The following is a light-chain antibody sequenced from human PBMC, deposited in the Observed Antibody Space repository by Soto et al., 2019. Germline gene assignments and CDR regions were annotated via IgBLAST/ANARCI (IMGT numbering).Light chain of an antibody. V-gene: IGKV3-11*01. CDR3: QQRSNWPPPA. Sequence: EIVLTRSPATLSLSPGERATLSCRASQSVSSYLAWYQQKPGQAPRLLIYDASNRATGIPARFSGSGSGTDFTLTISSLEPEDFAVYYCQQRSNWPPPAFGQGTRLEIK. CDR2: DAS. CDR1: QSVSSY. J-gene: IGKJ5*01.